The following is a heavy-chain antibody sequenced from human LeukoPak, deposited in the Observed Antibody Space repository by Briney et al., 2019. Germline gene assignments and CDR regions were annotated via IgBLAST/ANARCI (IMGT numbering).Heavy chain of an antibody. CDR1: GGSISSYY. V-gene: IGHV4-59*01. J-gene: IGHJ6*02. CDR2: IYYSEST. Sequence: SETLSLTCTVSGGSISSYYWSWIRQPPGKGLEWIGYIYYSESTNYNPSLKSRVTISVDTSKNQFSLKLSSVTAADTAVYYCARDRLKRYSSSWYPQNYYYYGMDVWGQGTTVTVSS. D-gene: IGHD6-13*01. CDR3: ARDRLKRYSSSWYPQNYYYYGMDV.